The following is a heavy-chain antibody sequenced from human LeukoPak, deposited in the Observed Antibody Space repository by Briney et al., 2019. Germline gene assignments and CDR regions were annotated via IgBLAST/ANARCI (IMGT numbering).Heavy chain of an antibody. J-gene: IGHJ5*02. CDR1: GFTFSSYA. CDR3: AKDSRTGSSWYWWWFDP. V-gene: IGHV3-23*01. CDR2: ISGSGGST. D-gene: IGHD6-13*01. Sequence: GGSLRLSCAASGFTFSSYAMSWVRQAPGKGLEWVSAISGSGGSTYYADSVKGRFTISRDNSKNTLYLQMNSLRAEDTAVYYCAKDSRTGSSWYWWWFDPWGQGTLVTVSP.